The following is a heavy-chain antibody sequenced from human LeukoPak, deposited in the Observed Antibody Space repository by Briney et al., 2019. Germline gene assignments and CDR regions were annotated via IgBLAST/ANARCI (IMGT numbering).Heavy chain of an antibody. D-gene: IGHD1-14*01. Sequence: KFQGRVTITRDTSASTAYMELSSLRSEDTAVYYCARDRGIQDYWGQGTLVTVFS. V-gene: IGHV1-3*01. J-gene: IGHJ4*02. CDR3: ARDRGIQDY.